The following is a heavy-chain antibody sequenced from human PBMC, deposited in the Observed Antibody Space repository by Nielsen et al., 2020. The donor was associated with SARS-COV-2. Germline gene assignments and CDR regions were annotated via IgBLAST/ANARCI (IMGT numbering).Heavy chain of an antibody. V-gene: IGHV3-7*04. Sequence: GGSLRLSCAASGFTFSSYWMSWVRQAPGKGLEWVANIKQDGSEKYYVDFVKGRFTISRDDAKNSLYLQMNSLRAEDTAVYYCARALRTSGSNYGGVFDYWGQGTLVTVSS. CDR1: GFTFSSYW. D-gene: IGHD1-26*01. CDR3: ARALRTSGSNYGGVFDY. CDR2: IKQDGSEK. J-gene: IGHJ4*02.